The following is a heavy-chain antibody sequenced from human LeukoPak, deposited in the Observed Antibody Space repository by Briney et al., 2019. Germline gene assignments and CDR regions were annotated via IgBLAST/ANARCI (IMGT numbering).Heavy chain of an antibody. D-gene: IGHD3-10*01. CDR2: LSDSGSST. CDR1: GFTFSNYP. V-gene: IGHV3-23*01. Sequence: PGGSLRLSCAASGFTFSNYPMSWVRQAPGRGLDWVSTLSDSGSSTYYADSVKGRFTISRDNSKNTLYLQMDSLRVEDTATYYCAKVPYSDYGSGRPPFMDVWGQGTTVAVSS. J-gene: IGHJ6*02. CDR3: AKVPYSDYGSGRPPFMDV.